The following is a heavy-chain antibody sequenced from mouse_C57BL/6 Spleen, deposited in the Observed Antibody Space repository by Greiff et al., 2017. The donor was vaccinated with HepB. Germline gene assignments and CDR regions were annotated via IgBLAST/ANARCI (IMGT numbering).Heavy chain of an antibody. CDR1: GYTFTSYW. V-gene: IGHV1-50*01. D-gene: IGHD4-1*01. J-gene: IGHJ2*01. CDR2: IDPSDSYT. CDR3: ARRGTGYYFDY. Sequence: VQLQQSGAELVKPGASVKLSCKASGYTFTSYWMQWVKQRPGQGLEWIGEIDPSDSYTNYNQKFKGKATLTVDTSSSTAYMQLSSLTSEDSAVYYCARRGTGYYFDYWGQGTTLTVSS.